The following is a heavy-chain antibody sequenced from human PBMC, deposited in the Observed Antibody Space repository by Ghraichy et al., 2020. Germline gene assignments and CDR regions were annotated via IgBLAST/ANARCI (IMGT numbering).Heavy chain of an antibody. CDR2: IIPIFGTA. CDR1: GGTFSSYA. J-gene: IGHJ6*02. Sequence: SVKVSCKASGGTFSSYAISWVRQAPGQGLEWMGGIIPIFGTANYAQKFQGRVTITADESTSTAYMELSSLRSEDTAVYYCASNRYDFWSGFYYYYGMDVWGQGTTVTVSS. D-gene: IGHD3-3*01. CDR3: ASNRYDFWSGFYYYYGMDV. V-gene: IGHV1-69*13.